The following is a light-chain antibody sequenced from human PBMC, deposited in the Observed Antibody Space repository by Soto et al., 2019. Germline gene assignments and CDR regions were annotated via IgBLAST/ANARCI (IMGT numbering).Light chain of an antibody. CDR2: VNSDGSH. Sequence: QSVLTQSPSASASLGASVKLTCTLSSGHSSYAIAWHQQQPEKGPRFLMKVNSDGSHSRGDGIPDRFSGSSSGAERYLTISSLQSEDEGDYHCQTWETGIQVFGGGTKLTVL. J-gene: IGLJ2*01. CDR3: QTWETGIQV. V-gene: IGLV4-69*01. CDR1: SGHSSYA.